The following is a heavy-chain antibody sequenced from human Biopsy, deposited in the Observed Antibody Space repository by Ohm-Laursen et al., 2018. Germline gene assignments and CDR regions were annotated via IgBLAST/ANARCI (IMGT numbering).Heavy chain of an antibody. CDR2: VYYTGST. V-gene: IGHV4-59*01. J-gene: IGHJ2*01. CDR1: GDSISSYY. D-gene: IGHD3-22*01. CDR3: ARDRGYYSDRTVPGYFDL. Sequence: TLSLTCTVSGDSISSYYWSWIRQPPGKGLEWIGYVYYTGSTDYNPSLQSRVTISVDTSKNHFSLRLRSVTPADAAIYYCARDRGYYSDRTVPGYFDLWGRGTLVTVSS.